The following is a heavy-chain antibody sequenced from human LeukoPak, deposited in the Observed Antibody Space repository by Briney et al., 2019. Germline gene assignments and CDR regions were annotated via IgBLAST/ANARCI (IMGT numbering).Heavy chain of an antibody. CDR1: GGSINNYY. D-gene: IGHD3-22*01. V-gene: IGHV4-59*08. J-gene: IGHJ4*02. CDR2: IYYTGST. Sequence: SETLSLTCIVSGGSINNYYWSWIRQPPGKGLEWIGYIYYTGSTNYSPSLKSRVTISADTSKKQFSLKLRSVTAADTAVYFCARHQGHDFYDSSGYYSFDYWGQGTLVTVSS. CDR3: ARHQGHDFYDSSGYYSFDY.